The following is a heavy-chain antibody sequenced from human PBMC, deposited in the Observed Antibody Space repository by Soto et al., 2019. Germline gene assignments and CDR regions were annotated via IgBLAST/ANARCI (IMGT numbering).Heavy chain of an antibody. D-gene: IGHD5-12*01. CDR1: GGTFSSYA. J-gene: IGHJ6*02. CDR2: IIPIFGTA. Sequence: ASVKVSCKASGGTFSSYAISWVRQAPGQGLEWMGGIIPIFGTANYAQKFQGRVTITADESTSTAYMELSSLRSEDTAVYYCARDNVRDSYNYNYYYGMDVWGQGTTVTVSS. CDR3: ARDNVRDSYNYNYYYGMDV. V-gene: IGHV1-69*13.